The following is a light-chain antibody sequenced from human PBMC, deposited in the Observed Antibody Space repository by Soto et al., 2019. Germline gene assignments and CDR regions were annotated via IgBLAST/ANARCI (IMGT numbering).Light chain of an antibody. CDR1: QSVSRN. J-gene: IGKJ1*01. V-gene: IGKV3-15*01. CDR2: GAS. CDR3: QQDDNWSPWT. Sequence: EIVMTQSPAPLSVSPGERATLSCRASQSVSRNLAWYQQKPGQAPRLLIYGASTRATGIPDRFSGSGSGTAFTLTVSSLESEDFAVYYCQQDDNWSPWTFGRGTKVE.